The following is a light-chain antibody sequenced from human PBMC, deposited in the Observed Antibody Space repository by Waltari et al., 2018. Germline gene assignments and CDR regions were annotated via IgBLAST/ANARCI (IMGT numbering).Light chain of an antibody. Sequence: QSVLTQPPSASGTPGQRVAISCSGTRSNIGSNSVHWYQQLPGTAPKLLTHSNNHRPSGVPGRFSGSKSGTSASLAISGLQSEDEAHYYCAAWDASLNGWVFGGGTKLTVL. CDR2: SNN. CDR1: RSNIGSNS. V-gene: IGLV1-44*01. J-gene: IGLJ3*02. CDR3: AAWDASLNGWV.